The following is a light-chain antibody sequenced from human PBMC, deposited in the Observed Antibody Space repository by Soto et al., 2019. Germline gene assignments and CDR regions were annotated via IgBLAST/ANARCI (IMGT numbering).Light chain of an antibody. CDR3: QQYNNWPVT. Sequence: EMVMTQSPATLSVSPGERATLSCRASQSVSSNFAWYQQKPGQAPRLLIYGASTRATGIPARFSGSGSGTEFTLTISSLQSEDFAVYYCQQYNNWPVTVGQGTRLEIK. CDR2: GAS. J-gene: IGKJ5*01. CDR1: QSVSSN. V-gene: IGKV3-15*01.